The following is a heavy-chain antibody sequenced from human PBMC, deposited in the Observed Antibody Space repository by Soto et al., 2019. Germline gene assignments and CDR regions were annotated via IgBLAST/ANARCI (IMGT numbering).Heavy chain of an antibody. CDR2: IYYSGTT. V-gene: IGHV4-39*01. J-gene: IGHJ4*02. CDR1: GGSIYTTSDY. D-gene: IGHD3-10*01. Sequence: SETLSLTCTVSGGSIYTTSDYWGWSRQAPGKGLEWIGSIYYSGTTYHDPPLKSRVTISVDTSKNQFSLKLSSVSAADTATYFCERGPNYGSGSYFDYWGQGTLVTVSS. CDR3: ERGPNYGSGSYFDY.